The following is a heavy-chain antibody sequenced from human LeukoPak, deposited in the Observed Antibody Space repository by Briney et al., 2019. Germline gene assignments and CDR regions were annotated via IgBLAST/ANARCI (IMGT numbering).Heavy chain of an antibody. Sequence: GSLSLSCAASGFNFSTNYMSWVRQAPGRGLEWVSTIYSGERTDYAYSVKDRFTISRDKTMNTLYLQMSSLRVEDTAVYYCARDLRKQGFWSWGQGTLVTVSS. CDR2: IYSGERT. CDR1: GFNFSTNY. D-gene: IGHD3-3*01. J-gene: IGHJ4*02. CDR3: ARDLRKQGFWS. V-gene: IGHV3-66*01.